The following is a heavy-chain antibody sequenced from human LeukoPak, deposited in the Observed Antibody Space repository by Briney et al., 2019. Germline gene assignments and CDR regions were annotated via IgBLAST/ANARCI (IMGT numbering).Heavy chain of an antibody. CDR2: INPNSGGT. CDR3: AREGSTSCYLDY. Sequence: ASVKVSCKASGYTFTSYYMHWVRQAPGQGLEWMGWINPNSGGTNYAQKFQGRVTMTRDTSISTAYMELSRLRSDDTAVYYCAREGSTSCYLDYWGQGTLVTVSS. V-gene: IGHV1-2*02. CDR1: GYTFTSYY. J-gene: IGHJ4*02. D-gene: IGHD2-2*01.